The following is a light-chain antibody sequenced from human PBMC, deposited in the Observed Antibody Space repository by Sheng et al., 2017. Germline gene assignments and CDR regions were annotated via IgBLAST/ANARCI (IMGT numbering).Light chain of an antibody. CDR2: AAS. CDR1: QSISSY. J-gene: IGKJ1*01. CDR3: HQYHTTSWT. V-gene: IGKV1-39*01. Sequence: DIQMTQSPSSLSASVGDRVTITCRASQSISSYLNWYQQKPGKAPKLLIYAASSLQSGVPDRFSGSGSGTDFTLTISSLQAEDVAVYYCHQYHTTSWTFGQGTKVAIK.